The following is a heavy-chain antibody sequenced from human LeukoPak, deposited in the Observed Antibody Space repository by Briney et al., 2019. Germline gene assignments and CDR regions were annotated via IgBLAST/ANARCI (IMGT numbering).Heavy chain of an antibody. CDR2: IYYSGST. V-gene: IGHV4-59*01. Sequence: SETLSLTCTVSGGSLSSYYWSWIRQPPGKGLEWIGYIYYSGSTNYNPSLKSRVTISVDTSKNQFSLKLSSVTAADTAVYYCAREWGYVDYWGQGTLVTVSS. CDR3: AREWGYVDY. J-gene: IGHJ4*02. CDR1: GGSLSSYY. D-gene: IGHD3-16*01.